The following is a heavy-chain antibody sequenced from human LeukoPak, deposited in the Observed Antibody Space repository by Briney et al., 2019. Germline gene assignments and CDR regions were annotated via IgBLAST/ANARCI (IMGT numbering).Heavy chain of an antibody. J-gene: IGHJ4*02. CDR3: AREKKDGSGSYYSLGY. D-gene: IGHD3-10*01. V-gene: IGHV4-4*07. CDR1: GGSISSYY. Sequence: SETLSLTCTVSGGSISSYYWSWIRQPAGKGLEWIGRIYTSGSTNYNPSLKSRVTMSVDTSKNQFSLKLSSVTAADTAVYYCAREKKDGSGSYYSLGYWGQGTLVTVSS. CDR2: IYTSGST.